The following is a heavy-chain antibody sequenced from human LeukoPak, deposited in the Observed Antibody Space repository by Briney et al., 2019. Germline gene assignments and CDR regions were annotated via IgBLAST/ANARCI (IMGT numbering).Heavy chain of an antibody. CDR3: ARQAATAYDYFDY. CDR2: IYPGAADT. CDR1: GYSFSTYW. V-gene: IGHV5-51*01. J-gene: IGHJ4*02. Sequence: SGESLKISCRGSGYSFSTYWIGWVRQMPGKGLEWMGIIYPGAADTRYSPSFQGQVTISADKSISTAYLQWSSLKASDTAMYYCARQAATAYDYFDYWGQGTLVTVSS. D-gene: IGHD1-1*01.